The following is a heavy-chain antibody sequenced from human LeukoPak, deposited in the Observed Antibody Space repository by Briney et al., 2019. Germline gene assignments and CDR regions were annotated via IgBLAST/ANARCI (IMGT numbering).Heavy chain of an antibody. D-gene: IGHD3-22*01. CDR1: GGSISSGGYS. V-gene: IGHV4-30-2*01. J-gene: IGHJ4*02. CDR3: ASRISGYSDY. Sequence: SETLSLTCAVSGGSISSGGYSWSWIRQPRGKGLEWIGYIYHSGSTYYNPSLKSRVTISVDKSKNQFSLKLSSVTAADTAVYYCASRISGYSDYWGQGTLVTVSS. CDR2: IYHSGST.